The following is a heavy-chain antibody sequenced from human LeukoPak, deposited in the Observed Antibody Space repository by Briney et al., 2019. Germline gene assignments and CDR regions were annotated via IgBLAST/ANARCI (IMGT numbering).Heavy chain of an antibody. CDR1: GYSFPNYW. Sequence: GGSLKISCKGSGYSFPNYWIGWVRQMPGKGLEWLGILYPGDSDTRYSPSFQGQVTISADKSSSTAYLQWSSLKASDTAMYYCASRLRERFDSWGQGTLVTVSS. V-gene: IGHV5-51*01. D-gene: IGHD5-12*01. CDR3: ASRLRERFDS. J-gene: IGHJ4*02. CDR2: LYPGDSDT.